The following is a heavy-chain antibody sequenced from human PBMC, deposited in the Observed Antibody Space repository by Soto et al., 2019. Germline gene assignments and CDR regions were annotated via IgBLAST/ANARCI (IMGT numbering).Heavy chain of an antibody. V-gene: IGHV3-48*04. Sequence: GGSLRLSCAASGFSFSSYSMSWVRQAPGKGLEWISYISSSGTTTYYADSVKGRFTISRDNAKNSLYLQMNSLRAEDTAVYYCAKEQKDSSTWSELNYWGQGTLVTVSS. CDR2: ISSSGTTT. J-gene: IGHJ4*02. CDR3: AKEQKDSSTWSELNY. D-gene: IGHD6-13*01. CDR1: GFSFSSYS.